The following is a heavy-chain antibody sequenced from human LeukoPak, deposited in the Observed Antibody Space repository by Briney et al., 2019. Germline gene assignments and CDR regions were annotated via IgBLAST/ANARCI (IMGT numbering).Heavy chain of an antibody. CDR3: ASSRRSGAKYGMDV. CDR2: IYYSGST. V-gene: IGHV4-59*01. D-gene: IGHD3-10*01. CDR1: GGSFSGYY. Sequence: SETLSLTCAVYGGSFSGYYWSWIRQPPGKGLEWIGYIYYSGSTNYNPSLKSRVTISVDTSKNQFSLKLSSVTAADTAVYYCASSRRSGAKYGMDVWGQGTTVTVSS. J-gene: IGHJ6*02.